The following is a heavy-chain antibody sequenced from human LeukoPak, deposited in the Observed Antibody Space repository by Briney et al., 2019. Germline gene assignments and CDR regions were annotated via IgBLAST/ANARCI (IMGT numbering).Heavy chain of an antibody. CDR2: IYYSGST. J-gene: IGHJ6*03. V-gene: IGHV4-39*07. CDR3: ARVPNYMDV. Sequence: SETLSLTCTVFGGSISSSSYYWGWIRQPPGKGLEWIGSIYYSGSTYYNPSLKSRVTISVDTSKNQFSLKLSSVTAADTAVYYCARVPNYMDVWGKGTTVTVSS. CDR1: GGSISSSSYY.